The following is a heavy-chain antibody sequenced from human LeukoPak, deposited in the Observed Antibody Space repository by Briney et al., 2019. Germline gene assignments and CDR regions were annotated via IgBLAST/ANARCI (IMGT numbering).Heavy chain of an antibody. J-gene: IGHJ4*02. Sequence: SGTLSLTCAISGLSVSSSSWWTWVRQPPGKGPEWIGQIYHGGSTHYNPSLKSRITISMDKSKNQVSLTLSSVTAADTAVYYCARVRAAEAGYYFDYWGQGTLVTVSS. CDR2: IYHGGST. D-gene: IGHD6-19*01. CDR1: GLSVSSSSW. CDR3: ARVRAAEAGYYFDY. V-gene: IGHV4-4*02.